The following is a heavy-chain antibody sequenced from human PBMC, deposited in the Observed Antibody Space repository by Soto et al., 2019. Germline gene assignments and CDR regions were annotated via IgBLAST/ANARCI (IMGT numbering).Heavy chain of an antibody. J-gene: IGHJ6*02. CDR3: ARDVWETTSMYYGLDV. V-gene: IGHV3-23*01. D-gene: IGHD1-26*01. CDR1: GFTFSSYA. Sequence: PXGSLRLACAASGFTFSSYAMSWVRLAPGKGLEWVSGITGSGAITYYTDSVKGRFTISRDNSKNTLYLQMHSLRAEDTAVYYCARDVWETTSMYYGLDVWGLGTTVTVSS. CDR2: ITGSGAIT.